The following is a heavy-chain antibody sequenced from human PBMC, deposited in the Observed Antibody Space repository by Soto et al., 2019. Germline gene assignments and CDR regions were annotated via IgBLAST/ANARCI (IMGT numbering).Heavy chain of an antibody. V-gene: IGHV4-34*01. D-gene: IGHD1-26*01. Sequence: QVQLQQWGAGLLKPSETLSLTCAVYGGSFSGYYWSWIRQPPGKGLEWIGEINHSGSTNYNPSLKSRVTISVDTSKNQFSRRLSSVTAADTAVYYCARGGAARERRDWFDPWGQGTLVTVSS. J-gene: IGHJ5*02. CDR1: GGSFSGYY. CDR2: INHSGST. CDR3: ARGGAARERRDWFDP.